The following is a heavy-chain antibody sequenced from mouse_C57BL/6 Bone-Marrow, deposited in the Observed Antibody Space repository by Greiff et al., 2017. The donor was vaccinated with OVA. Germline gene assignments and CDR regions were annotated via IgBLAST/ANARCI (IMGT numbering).Heavy chain of an antibody. CDR2: ISYDGSN. Sequence: EVQRVESGPGLVKPSQSLSLTCSVSGYSITSGYFWNWIRQFPGNKLEWMGYISYDGSNNYNQSLKNRISITRDTSENQFFLKLNTVTTEDTATYYCARGRELRLFAYWGQGTLVTVSA. V-gene: IGHV3-6*01. D-gene: IGHD3-2*02. CDR3: ARGRELRLFAY. J-gene: IGHJ3*01. CDR1: GYSITSGYF.